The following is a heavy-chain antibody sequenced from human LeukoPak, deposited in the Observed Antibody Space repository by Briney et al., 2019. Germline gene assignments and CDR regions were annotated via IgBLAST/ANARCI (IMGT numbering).Heavy chain of an antibody. Sequence: ETLSLTCAVYGGSLSGNYWSWIRQPPGKGLEWVSSISSSSSYIYYADSVKGRFTISRDNAKNSLYLQMNSLRAEDTAVYYCAKVGVLAGSKYFDYWGQGTLVTVSS. V-gene: IGHV3-21*01. CDR1: GGSLSGNY. CDR2: ISSSSSYI. J-gene: IGHJ4*02. CDR3: AKVGVLAGSKYFDY. D-gene: IGHD3-10*01.